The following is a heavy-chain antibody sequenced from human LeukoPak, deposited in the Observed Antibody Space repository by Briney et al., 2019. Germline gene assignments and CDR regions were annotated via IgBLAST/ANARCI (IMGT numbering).Heavy chain of an antibody. V-gene: IGHV1-69*05. Sequence: SVKVSCKASGGTFSSYAISWVRQAPGQGLEWMGGIIPIFGTANYAQKFQGRVTITTDESTSTAYMELSSLRSEDTAVYYCARETIMITFGGVMVPSSCFDYWGQGTLVTVSS. J-gene: IGHJ4*02. CDR2: IIPIFGTA. CDR3: ARETIMITFGGVMVPSSCFDY. CDR1: GGTFSSYA. D-gene: IGHD3-16*01.